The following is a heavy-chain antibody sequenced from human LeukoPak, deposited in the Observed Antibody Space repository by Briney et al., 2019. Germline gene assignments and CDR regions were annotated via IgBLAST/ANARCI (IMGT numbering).Heavy chain of an antibody. J-gene: IGHJ2*01. CDR1: GYTFSNYY. Sequence: ASVKVSCKASGYTFSNYYMHWVRQAPGQGLEWVALVNPSGGSTSYAQKFQGRVTMTWDTSTSTVYMELSSLRSEDTAVYYCARADGGNSRWYFDLWGRGTLVTVSS. CDR3: ARADGGNSRWYFDL. V-gene: IGHV1-46*01. CDR2: VNPSGGST. D-gene: IGHD4-23*01.